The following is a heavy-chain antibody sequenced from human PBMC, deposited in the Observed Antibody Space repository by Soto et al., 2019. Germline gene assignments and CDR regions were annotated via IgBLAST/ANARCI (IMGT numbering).Heavy chain of an antibody. CDR2: IHYSGSP. CDR3: ARGVSCSGLNWFDP. V-gene: IGHV4-59*12. CDR1: GSSIIGYY. J-gene: IGHJ5*02. D-gene: IGHD2-2*01. Sequence: SETLSLTCTFSGSSIIGYYWTWIRQSPERGLEWIGYIHYSGSPNYNPPLNSRLTMSVDRSKSQFSMKLASVTAADTAVYYCARGVSCSGLNWFDPWGQGTLVTVSS.